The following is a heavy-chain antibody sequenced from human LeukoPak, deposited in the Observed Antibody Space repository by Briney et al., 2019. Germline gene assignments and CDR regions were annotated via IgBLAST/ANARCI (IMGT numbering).Heavy chain of an antibody. CDR3: ARDTGDGYDNWFDP. D-gene: IGHD6-13*01. V-gene: IGHV1-2*02. J-gene: IGHJ5*02. CDR1: GFSFTDFH. CDR2: INPNSGGA. Sequence: GASVKVSCKASGFSFTDFHIYWVRQAPGQGLEWMGWINPNSGGAYFAQKFQGRVTMTRDTSITTAYMELSWLGPDDTAVYYCARDTGDGYDNWFDPWGQGTLVTVSS.